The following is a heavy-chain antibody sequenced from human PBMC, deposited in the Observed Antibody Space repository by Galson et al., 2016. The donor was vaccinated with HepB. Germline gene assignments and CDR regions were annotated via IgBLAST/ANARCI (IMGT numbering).Heavy chain of an antibody. Sequence: PALVKPTQTLTLACTFSGFSLLTHGVGVGWIRQTPGQALEWRALIYWDDDQRYSPSLRSRLTITKDIRKNQVVLTMTDINPVDAGTCDCARLTWRGRAHRGHLFLFAYGGQGIRVTVSS. D-gene: IGHD1-1*01. J-gene: IGHJ4*02. CDR2: IYWDDDQ. CDR1: GFSLLTHGVG. V-gene: IGHV2-5*02. CDR3: ARLTWRGRAHRGHLFLFAY.